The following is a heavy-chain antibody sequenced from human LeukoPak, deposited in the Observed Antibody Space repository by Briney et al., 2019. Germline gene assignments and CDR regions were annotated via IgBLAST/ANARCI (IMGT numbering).Heavy chain of an antibody. V-gene: IGHV3-21*04. D-gene: IGHD3-10*01. Sequence: GGSLRLSCAASGFTFRTYTMNWVRQAPGKGLEWVSSISTSSDYIYYADSVKGRFTISRDNAKNSLYLQMNSLRAEDTAVYYCAREGSGLLWFGELDGFDYWGQGTLVTVSS. CDR3: AREGSGLLWFGELDGFDY. J-gene: IGHJ4*02. CDR2: ISTSSDYI. CDR1: GFTFRTYT.